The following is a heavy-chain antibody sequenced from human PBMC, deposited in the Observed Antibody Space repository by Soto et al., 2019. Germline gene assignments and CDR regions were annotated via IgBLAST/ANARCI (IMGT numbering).Heavy chain of an antibody. J-gene: IGHJ4*02. Sequence: SLRLSCAASGFTFSSYDMHWVRQAPGKGLEWVAVISYDGSNKKNADSVKGRFTISRDNSKNTLYMQMNSLRAEDTAVYFCARGNYYDSSGSMPHWGQGTLVTVSS. CDR3: ARGNYYDSSGSMPH. CDR1: GFTFSSYD. V-gene: IGHV3-30-3*01. D-gene: IGHD3-22*01. CDR2: ISYDGSNK.